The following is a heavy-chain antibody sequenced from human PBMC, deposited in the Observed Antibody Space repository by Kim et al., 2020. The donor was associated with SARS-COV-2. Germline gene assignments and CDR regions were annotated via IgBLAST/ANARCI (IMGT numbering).Heavy chain of an antibody. CDR1: GGSISSYY. CDR2: IYYSGST. CDR3: ARLGSDYDPYYYMDV. J-gene: IGHJ6*03. D-gene: IGHD3-3*01. V-gene: IGHV4-59*01. Sequence: SETLSLTCTVSGGSISSYYWSWIRQPPGKGLEWIGYIYYSGSTNYNPSLKSRVTISVDTSKNQFSLKLSSVTAADTAVYYCARLGSDYDPYYYMDVWGKGTTVTVSS.